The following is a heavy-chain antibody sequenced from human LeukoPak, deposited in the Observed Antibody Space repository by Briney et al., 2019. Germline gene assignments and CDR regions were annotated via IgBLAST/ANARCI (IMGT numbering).Heavy chain of an antibody. V-gene: IGHV3-74*01. CDR2: INSDGSST. D-gene: IGHD2-8*01. Sequence: PGGSLRLSCTTSGFSFNTYSMSWVRQAPGKGLVWVSRINSDGSSTSYADSVKGRFTISRDNAKNTLYLQMNSLRAEDTAVYYCARAYCTNGVCYMEAIDYWGQGTLVTVSS. J-gene: IGHJ4*02. CDR1: GFSFNTYS. CDR3: ARAYCTNGVCYMEAIDY.